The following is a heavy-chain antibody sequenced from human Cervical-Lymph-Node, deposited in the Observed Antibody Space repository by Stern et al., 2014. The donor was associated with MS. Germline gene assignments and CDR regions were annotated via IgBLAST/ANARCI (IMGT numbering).Heavy chain of an antibody. J-gene: IGHJ4*02. CDR1: GGPISSGNYY. Sequence: QLQLQESGPGLVKPSQTLSLTCTVSGGPISSGNYYWSWIRQHPGKGLEWIGSIYHSGSTYYNPPLQSRATTSIDTSKNQFSLKLSSVTAADTAVYYCARGSREVLLPRFYFDYWGQGTLVTVSS. CDR2: IYHSGST. CDR3: ARGSREVLLPRFYFDY. V-gene: IGHV4-31*03. D-gene: IGHD3-3*01.